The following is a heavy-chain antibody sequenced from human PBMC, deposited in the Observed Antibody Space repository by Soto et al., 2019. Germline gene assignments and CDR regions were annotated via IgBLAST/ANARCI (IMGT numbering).Heavy chain of an antibody. CDR3: ARAQFYNWNDGYNWFDP. CDR2: IYYSGST. CDR1: GFSISSYY. Sequence: SETLSLTCTFSGFSISSYYWSWIRQPPGKGLEWIGYIYYSGSTNYNPSLKSRVTISVDTSKNQFSLKLSSVTAADTAVYYCARAQFYNWNDGYNWFDPWGQGTLVTVSS. V-gene: IGHV4-59*08. D-gene: IGHD1-1*01. J-gene: IGHJ5*02.